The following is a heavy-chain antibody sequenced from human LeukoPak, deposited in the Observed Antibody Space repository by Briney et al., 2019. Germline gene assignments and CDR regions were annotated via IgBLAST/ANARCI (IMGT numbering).Heavy chain of an antibody. CDR1: GYIFTSYG. D-gene: IGHD2-8*01. V-gene: IGHV1-18*01. CDR3: VRDIQWRFDP. Sequence: ASVKVSCKASGYIFTSYGISWVRQAPGQGLESMGWISTNKGNTNYAQRLQGRVTMTTDTSTSTAYMELRSLRSDDTAIYYCVRDIQWRFDPWGQGTLVTVSS. CDR2: ISTNKGNT. J-gene: IGHJ5*02.